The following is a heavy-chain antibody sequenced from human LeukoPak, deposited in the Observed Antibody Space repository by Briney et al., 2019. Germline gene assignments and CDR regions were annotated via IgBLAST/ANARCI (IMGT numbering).Heavy chain of an antibody. CDR3: ARDFRYSSSTNWFDP. V-gene: IGHV3-21*01. CDR1: GFTFSSYS. CDR2: ISSSSSYI. D-gene: IGHD6-13*01. Sequence: GGSLRLSCAASGFTFSSYSMNWVRQAPGKGLEWVSSISSSSSYIYYADSVKGRFTISRDNAKNSLYLQMNSLRAEDTAVYYCARDFRYSSSTNWFDPWGQGTLVTVSS. J-gene: IGHJ5*02.